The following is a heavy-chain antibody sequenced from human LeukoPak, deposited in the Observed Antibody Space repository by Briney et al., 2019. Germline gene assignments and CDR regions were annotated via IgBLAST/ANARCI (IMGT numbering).Heavy chain of an antibody. CDR1: GGSFNGYY. V-gene: IGHV4-34*01. J-gene: IGHJ4*02. Sequence: PSETLSLTCAVYGGSFNGYYWTWIRQPPGKGLEWIGEINHSGSTDYNPSLKSRVTISVDTSKNQFSLKLNSVTAANTAVYYCARGQLRLSNWGQGSLVIVSS. CDR3: ARGQLRLSN. D-gene: IGHD6-25*01. CDR2: INHSGST.